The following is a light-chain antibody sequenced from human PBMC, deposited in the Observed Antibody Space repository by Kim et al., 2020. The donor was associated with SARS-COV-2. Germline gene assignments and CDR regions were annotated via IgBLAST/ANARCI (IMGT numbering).Light chain of an antibody. Sequence: QSVLTQPPSASGTPGQRVTISCSGSSSNIGSNTVNWYQQLPGTAPKLLIYSNNQRPSGVPDRFSGSKSGTSASLAISGLQSEDEADYYCAAWDSLNGPFGGGTQLTVL. J-gene: IGLJ2*01. V-gene: IGLV1-44*01. CDR2: SNN. CDR3: AAWDSLNGP. CDR1: SSNIGSNT.